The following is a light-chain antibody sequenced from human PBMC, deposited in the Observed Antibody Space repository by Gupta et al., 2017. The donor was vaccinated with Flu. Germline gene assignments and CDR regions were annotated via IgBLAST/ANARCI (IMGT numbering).Light chain of an antibody. CDR3: CSSLATDNVL. CDR2: DVD. CDR1: STDGHFYEY. V-gene: IGLV2-11*03. Sequence: TSTDGHFYEYVSWYQQYPANAPTLIIYDVDKRPSGVPGRFSGSKSGSTASLTISGLQPEDEAEYICCSSLATDNVLFGRGTKLTVL. J-gene: IGLJ2*01.